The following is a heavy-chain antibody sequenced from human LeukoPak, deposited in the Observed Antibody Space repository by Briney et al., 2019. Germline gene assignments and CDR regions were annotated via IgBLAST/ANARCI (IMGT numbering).Heavy chain of an antibody. J-gene: IGHJ4*02. Sequence: GGSLRLSCAASGFTFSSYGMHWVRQAPGKGLEWVAVISYDGSNKYYADSVKGRFTISRDNSKNTLYLQMNSLRAEDTAVYYCAKPYSGSYLFDYWGQGTLVTVSS. D-gene: IGHD1-26*01. CDR1: GFTFSSYG. V-gene: IGHV3-30*18. CDR3: AKPYSGSYLFDY. CDR2: ISYDGSNK.